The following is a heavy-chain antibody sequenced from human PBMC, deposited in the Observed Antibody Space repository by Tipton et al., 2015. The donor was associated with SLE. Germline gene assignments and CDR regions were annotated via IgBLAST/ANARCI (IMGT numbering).Heavy chain of an antibody. CDR1: GGSFSGYY. J-gene: IGHJ1*01. Sequence: TLSLTCAVYGGSFSGYYWSWIRQPPGKGLEWIGEINHSGSTNYNPSLKSRVTISVDTSKNQFSLKLTSVTAADTAVYYCARYGTYDWSRYFQHWGQGTLVTVSS. CDR2: INHSGST. D-gene: IGHD1-26*01. CDR3: ARYGTYDWSRYFQH. V-gene: IGHV4-34*01.